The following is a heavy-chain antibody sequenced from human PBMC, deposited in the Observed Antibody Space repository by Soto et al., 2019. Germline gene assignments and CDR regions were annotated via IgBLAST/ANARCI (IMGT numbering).Heavy chain of an antibody. V-gene: IGHV4-59*01. D-gene: IGHD2-15*01. CDR2: IYYSGST. J-gene: IGHJ6*03. Sequence: SETLSLTCTVSGGSISSYYWSWIRQPPGKGLEWIGYIYYSGSTNYNPSLKSRVTIPVDTSKNQFSLKLSSVTAADTAVYYCARFGGYCSGGSCYGGRYYYYYMDVWGKGTTVTVSS. CDR3: ARFGGYCSGGSCYGGRYYYYYMDV. CDR1: GGSISSYY.